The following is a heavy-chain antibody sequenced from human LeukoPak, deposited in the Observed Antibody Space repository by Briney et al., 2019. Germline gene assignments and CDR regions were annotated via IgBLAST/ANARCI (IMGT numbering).Heavy chain of an antibody. CDR3: ASYVLGDAFDI. V-gene: IGHV3-33*01. CDR2: IWYDGSNK. Sequence: GRSLRLSCAASGFTFSSYGMHWVRQAPGKGLEWVAVIWYDGSNKYYADSVKGRFTISRDNSKNTLYLQMNSLRAEDTAVYYCASYVLGDAFDIWGQGTTVTVSS. D-gene: IGHD3-3*02. J-gene: IGHJ3*02. CDR1: GFTFSSYG.